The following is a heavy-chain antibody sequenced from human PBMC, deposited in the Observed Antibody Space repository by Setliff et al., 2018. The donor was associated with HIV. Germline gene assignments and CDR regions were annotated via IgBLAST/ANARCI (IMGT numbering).Heavy chain of an antibody. V-gene: IGHV4-61*09. Sequence: SETLSLTCSVSGGSISSRSYYWSWIRQPAGKGLEWSGHIHTSGGTDYSPSLNSRVTISIDTSKKQFSLKLSSVTAADTAMYYCARRESYYDILTGPAFDAFDIWGQGTMVTVSS. J-gene: IGHJ3*02. CDR1: GGSISSRSYY. D-gene: IGHD3-9*01. CDR2: IHTSGGT. CDR3: ARRESYYDILTGPAFDAFDI.